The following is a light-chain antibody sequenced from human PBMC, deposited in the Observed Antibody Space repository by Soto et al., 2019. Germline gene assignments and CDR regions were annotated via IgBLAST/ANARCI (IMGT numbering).Light chain of an antibody. CDR3: QQRSNWTIT. V-gene: IGKV3-11*01. Sequence: EIVLTQSPATLSLSPGERATLSCRASQSVSSYLAWYQQKPGQAPRLLIYDASNRATGIPARFSGSGSGTDFTLTISSLEPEDFAVYYCQQRSNWTITFCQGTRLEIK. CDR2: DAS. CDR1: QSVSSY. J-gene: IGKJ5*01.